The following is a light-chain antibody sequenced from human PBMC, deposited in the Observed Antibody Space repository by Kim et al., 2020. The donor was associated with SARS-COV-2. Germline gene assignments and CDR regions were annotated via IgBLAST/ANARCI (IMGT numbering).Light chain of an antibody. J-gene: IGLJ1*01. CDR2: DVK. CDR1: NNDVGGYNY. V-gene: IGLV2-14*03. Sequence: GQSITIFCSGTNNDVGGYNYVSWYQQHPGKAPKLLLYDVKRRPSGVSDRFSGSKSGYRASLTISGLQPEDEADYYCSSYTATTTSVFGTGTKVTVL. CDR3: SSYTATTTSV.